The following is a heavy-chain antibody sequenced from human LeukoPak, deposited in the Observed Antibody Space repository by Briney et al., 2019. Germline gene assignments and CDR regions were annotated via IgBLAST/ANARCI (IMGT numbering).Heavy chain of an antibody. CDR1: GFTFSSYA. J-gene: IGHJ4*02. CDR3: AKSLWFGELFSVRPPQPDY. V-gene: IGHV3-23*01. D-gene: IGHD3-10*01. CDR2: ISGNGGST. Sequence: GGSLRLSCAASGFTFSSYAMSWVRQAPGKGLEWVSAISGNGGSTYYADSVKGRFTISRDNSKNTLYLQMNSLRAEDTAVYYFAKSLWFGELFSVRPPQPDYWGQGTLVTVSS.